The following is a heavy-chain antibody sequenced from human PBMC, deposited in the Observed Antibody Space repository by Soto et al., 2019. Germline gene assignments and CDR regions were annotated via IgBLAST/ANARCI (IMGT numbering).Heavy chain of an antibody. CDR2: FIPIFVSA. CDR3: ARDVSSDTTGFRGYDL. CDR1: GGTVSSYA. V-gene: IGHV1-69*01. D-gene: IGHD3-10*01. J-gene: IGHJ4*02. Sequence: QLHLVQSGAEVKKAGSSVKVSCKASGGTVSSYAITWVRQAPGKGLEWMGVFIPIFVSAHYAPKFQGRITINADETTSTAYMELSGLTYEDTGIYYCARDVSSDTTGFRGYDLWGQGTQVTVSS.